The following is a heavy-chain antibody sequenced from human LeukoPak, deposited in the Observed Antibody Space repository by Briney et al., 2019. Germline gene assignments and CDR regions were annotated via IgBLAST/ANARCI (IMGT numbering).Heavy chain of an antibody. CDR3: ATGGGWYFDY. V-gene: IGHV3-33*01. Sequence: GGSLRLSCAASGFTFSSYGMHWVRQAPGKGLEWVAVIWYDGSNKYYADSVKGRFTISRDNSKDTLYLQMNSLRVEDTAVYYCATGGGWYFDYWGQGALITASS. CDR2: IWYDGSNK. D-gene: IGHD6-19*01. CDR1: GFTFSSYG. J-gene: IGHJ4*02.